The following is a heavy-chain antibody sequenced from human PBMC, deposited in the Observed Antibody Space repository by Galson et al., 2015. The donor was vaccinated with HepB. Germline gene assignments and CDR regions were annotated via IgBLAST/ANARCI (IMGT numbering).Heavy chain of an antibody. Sequence: SLRLSCAASGFTFSSYAMSWVRQAPGKGLEWVSAISGSGGSTYYADSVKGRFTISRDNSKNTLYLQMNSLRAEDTAVYYCAKDRWGFRGLLPTFDYWGQGTLVTVSS. D-gene: IGHD3-10*01. CDR2: ISGSGGST. CDR3: AKDRWGFRGLLPTFDY. V-gene: IGHV3-23*01. J-gene: IGHJ4*02. CDR1: GFTFSSYA.